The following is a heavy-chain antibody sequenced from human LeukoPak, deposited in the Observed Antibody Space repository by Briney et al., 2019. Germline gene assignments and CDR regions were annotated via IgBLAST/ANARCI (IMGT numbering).Heavy chain of an antibody. D-gene: IGHD3-3*01. V-gene: IGHV4-59*01. CDR2: IYYSGST. J-gene: IGHJ4*02. Sequence: SETLSLTXTVSGGSISSYYWSWIRQPPGKGLEWIGYIYYSGSTNYNPSLKSRVTISVDTSKNQFSLKLSSVTAADTAVYYRARSKALWSGSDYWGQGTLVTVSS. CDR1: GGSISSYY. CDR3: ARSKALWSGSDY.